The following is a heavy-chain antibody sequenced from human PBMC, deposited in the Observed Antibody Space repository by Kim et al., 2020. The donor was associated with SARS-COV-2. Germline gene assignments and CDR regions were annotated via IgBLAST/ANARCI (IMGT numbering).Heavy chain of an antibody. D-gene: IGHD2-21*02. J-gene: IGHJ4*02. CDR3: ARLYGGNSN. Sequence: SETLSLTCAVYGGSFSGYYWSWIRQPPGKGLEWIGEINHSGSTNYNPSLKSRVTISVDTSKNQFSLKLSSVTAADTAVYYCARLYGGNSNWGQGTLVTVS. CDR1: GGSFSGYY. CDR2: INHSGST. V-gene: IGHV4-34*01.